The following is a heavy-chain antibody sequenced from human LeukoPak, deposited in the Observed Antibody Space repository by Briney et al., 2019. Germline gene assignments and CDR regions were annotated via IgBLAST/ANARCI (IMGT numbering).Heavy chain of an antibody. CDR2: ISAYNGNT. CDR1: GYTFTSYG. V-gene: IGHV1-18*01. CDR3: ARGPGIAWVPQYYYYYMDV. Sequence: ASVKVSCKASGYTFTSYGISWVRQAPGQGLEWMGWISAYNGNTNYAQKIQGRVTMTTDTSTSTDYMELRSLRSDDTAVYYCARGPGIAWVPQYYYYYMDVWGKGTTVTVSS. D-gene: IGHD3-10*01. J-gene: IGHJ6*03.